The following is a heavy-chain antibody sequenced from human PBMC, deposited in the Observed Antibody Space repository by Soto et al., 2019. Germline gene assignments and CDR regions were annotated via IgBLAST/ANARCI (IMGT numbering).Heavy chain of an antibody. CDR2: IIPIFGTA. Sequence: SVKVSCKASGGTFSSYAISWVRQAPGQGLEWMGGIIPIFGTANYAQKFQGRVTITADKSTSTAYMELSSLRSEDTAVYCCARESRGYDFWSGYLDAFDIWGQGTMVTVSS. CDR1: GGTFSSYA. J-gene: IGHJ3*02. D-gene: IGHD3-3*01. CDR3: ARESRGYDFWSGYLDAFDI. V-gene: IGHV1-69*06.